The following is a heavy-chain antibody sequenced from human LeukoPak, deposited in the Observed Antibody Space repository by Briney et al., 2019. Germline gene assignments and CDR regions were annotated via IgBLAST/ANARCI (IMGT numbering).Heavy chain of an antibody. CDR1: GGSISSGSYY. J-gene: IGHJ3*02. Sequence: SQTLSLTCTVSGGSISSGSYYWSWIRQPAGEGLEWIGRIYTSGSTNYNPSLKSRVTISVDTSKNQFSLKLSSVTAADTAVYYCARNFYDFWSGYSYYDAFDIWGQGTMVTVSS. D-gene: IGHD3-3*01. CDR2: IYTSGST. CDR3: ARNFYDFWSGYSYYDAFDI. V-gene: IGHV4-61*02.